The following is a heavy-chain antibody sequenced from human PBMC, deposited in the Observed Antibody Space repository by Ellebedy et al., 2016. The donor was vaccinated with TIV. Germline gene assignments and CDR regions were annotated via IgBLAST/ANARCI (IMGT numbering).Heavy chain of an antibody. V-gene: IGHV3-7*01. CDR1: GFAFSTYW. J-gene: IGHJ4*02. CDR3: ARGGGWICDS. Sequence: LGGSLRLSCAASGFAFSTYWMNWVRQAPGKGLEWVATIKEDGSDKYYVDSVMGRFTISKDNSKNSLYLQMNSLRAEDTALYYCARGGGWICDSWGQGTQVTVSS. D-gene: IGHD2-2*03. CDR2: IKEDGSDK.